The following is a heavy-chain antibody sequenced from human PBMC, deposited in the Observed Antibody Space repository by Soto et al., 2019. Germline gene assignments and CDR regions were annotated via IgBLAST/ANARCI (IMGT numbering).Heavy chain of an antibody. Sequence: GGSLRLSCAASGFTFSSYAMHWVRQAPGKGLEWVAVISYDGSNKYYADSVKGRFTISRDNSKNTLYLQMNSLRAEDTAVYYCARDLGYSSSWYLGDYYYGMDVWGQGTTVTVSS. J-gene: IGHJ6*02. D-gene: IGHD6-13*01. V-gene: IGHV3-30-3*01. CDR3: ARDLGYSSSWYLGDYYYGMDV. CDR2: ISYDGSNK. CDR1: GFTFSSYA.